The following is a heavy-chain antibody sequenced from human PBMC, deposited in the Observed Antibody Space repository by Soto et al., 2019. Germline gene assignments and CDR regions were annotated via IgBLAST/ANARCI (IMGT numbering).Heavy chain of an antibody. CDR2: IYYSGST. V-gene: IGHV4-59*08. D-gene: IGHD3-9*01. Sequence: SETLSLTCTVSGGSISSYYWSWIRQPPGKGLEWIGYIYYSGSTNYNPSLKSRVTISVDTSKNQFSLKLSSVTAADTAVYYCARRGYDILTGHNYYFDDWGQGTPVTVSS. J-gene: IGHJ4*02. CDR1: GGSISSYY. CDR3: ARRGYDILTGHNYYFDD.